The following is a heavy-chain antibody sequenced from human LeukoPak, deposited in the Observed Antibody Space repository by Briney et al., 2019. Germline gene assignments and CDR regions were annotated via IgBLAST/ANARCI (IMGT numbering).Heavy chain of an antibody. CDR3: ARRDIVVVPAAQNYGMDV. D-gene: IGHD2-2*01. J-gene: IGHJ6*02. Sequence: GGSLRLSCAASGFTFSSYSMNWVRQAPGKGLEWVSYISSSSSTIYYADSVKGRFTISRDNAKNSLYLQTNSLRAEDTAVYYCARRDIVVVPAAQNYGMDVWGQGTTVTVSS. CDR1: GFTFSSYS. V-gene: IGHV3-48*04. CDR2: ISSSSSTI.